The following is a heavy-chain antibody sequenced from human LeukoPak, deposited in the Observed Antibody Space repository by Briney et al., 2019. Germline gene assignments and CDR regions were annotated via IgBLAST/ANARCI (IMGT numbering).Heavy chain of an antibody. CDR3: TTESTPVLRSIWARLIPKGYFDS. Sequence: PGGSLRLSCAASGFTLSSYAMSWVRQAPGKGLEWVGRIKSKTGGGTTDYAAPVTGRFTISRDDSKNTLFLQMNSLKTEDTAVYYCTTESTPVLRSIWARLIPKGYFDSWGQGTLVTVSS. J-gene: IGHJ4*02. CDR1: GFTLSSYA. CDR2: IKSKTGGGTT. V-gene: IGHV3-15*01. D-gene: IGHD3-3*01.